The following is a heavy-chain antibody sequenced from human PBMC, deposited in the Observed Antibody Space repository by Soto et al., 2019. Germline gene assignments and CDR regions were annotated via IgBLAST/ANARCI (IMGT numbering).Heavy chain of an antibody. CDR1: GFTFSSYA. J-gene: IGHJ4*02. Sequence: GGSLRLSCAASGFTFSSYAMHWVRQAPGKGLEWVAVISYDGSNKYYADSVKGRFTISRDNSKNTLYLQMNSLRAEDTAVYYCARASGSSAVTPFDYWGQGTLVTVSS. CDR3: ARASGSSAVTPFDY. CDR2: ISYDGSNK. V-gene: IGHV3-30-3*01. D-gene: IGHD6-6*01.